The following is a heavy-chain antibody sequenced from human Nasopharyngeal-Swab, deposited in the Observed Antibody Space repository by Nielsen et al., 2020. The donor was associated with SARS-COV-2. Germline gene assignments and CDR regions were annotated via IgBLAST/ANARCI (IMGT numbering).Heavy chain of an antibody. CDR1: GFSFNNYG. J-gene: IGHJ3*02. V-gene: IGHV3-30*18. CDR2: ISYEGSKK. Sequence: LKISCTASGFSFNNYGMHWVRQAPGKGLEWVAVISYEGSKKFYAESVEGRFTISRDYSKSTLYLQMDSLRTEDTAMYYCAKANVLFWFGQFKNDGFDIWGQGTMVAVSS. CDR3: AKANVLFWFGQFKNDGFDI. D-gene: IGHD3-10*01.